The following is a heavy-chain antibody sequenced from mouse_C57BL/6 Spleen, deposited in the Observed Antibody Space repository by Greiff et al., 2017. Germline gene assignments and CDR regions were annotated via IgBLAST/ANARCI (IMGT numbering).Heavy chain of an antibody. Sequence: VQLQQPGAELVKPGASVKLSCKASGYTFTSYWMPWVKQRPGRGLEWIGRIDPNSGGTTYNEKFKSKATLTVDKPSSTAYMQRSSLTYEDSAVYYCARGLGRGYAMDYWGQGNSVTVSS. V-gene: IGHV1-72*01. CDR1: GYTFTSYW. J-gene: IGHJ4*01. D-gene: IGHD4-1*01. CDR3: ARGLGRGYAMDY. CDR2: IDPNSGGT.